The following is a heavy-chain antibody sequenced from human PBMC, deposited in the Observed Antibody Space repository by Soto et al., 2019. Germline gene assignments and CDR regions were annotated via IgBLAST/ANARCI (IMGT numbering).Heavy chain of an antibody. CDR2: IYYTGNT. Sequence: PSETLSLTCTVSGGSVNSGSYFWSWIRQPPGKGLEWIGYIYYTGNTDYNPSLNSRVTISVDTSKNQFSLKLSSVTAADTAVYYCARHVPYCSDTSHCAYGMDVWGQGTTVTVSS. V-gene: IGHV4-61*01. CDR1: GGSVNSGSYF. CDR3: ARHVPYCSDTSHCAYGMDV. D-gene: IGHD2-2*01. J-gene: IGHJ6*02.